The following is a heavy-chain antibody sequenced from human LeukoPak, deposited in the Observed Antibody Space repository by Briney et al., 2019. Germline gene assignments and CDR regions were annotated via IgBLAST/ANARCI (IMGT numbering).Heavy chain of an antibody. D-gene: IGHD1-26*01. CDR3: ASEGIVGATGAFDI. CDR1: GGSFSGYY. CDR2: INHSGST. Sequence: KPSETLSLTCAVYGGSFSGYYWSWIRQPPGKGLEWIGEINHSGSTNYNPSLKSRVTISVDTSKNQFSLKLSSVTAADTAVYYCASEGIVGATGAFDIWGQGTMVTVSP. J-gene: IGHJ3*02. V-gene: IGHV4-34*01.